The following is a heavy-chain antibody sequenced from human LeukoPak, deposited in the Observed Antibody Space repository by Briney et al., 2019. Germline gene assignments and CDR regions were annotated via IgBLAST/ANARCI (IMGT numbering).Heavy chain of an antibody. CDR2: ISSTGNFI. CDR1: GFTFSTYS. CDR3: AKDLTTGTLSFDY. J-gene: IGHJ4*02. Sequence: GSLRLSCAASGFTFSTYSMNWVRQAPGKGLEWVSSISSTGNFIYYADSVKGRFTISRDNAKNSLYLQMNSLRVEDTAVYYCAKDLTTGTLSFDYWGQGTLVTVSS. D-gene: IGHD1-1*01. V-gene: IGHV3-21*01.